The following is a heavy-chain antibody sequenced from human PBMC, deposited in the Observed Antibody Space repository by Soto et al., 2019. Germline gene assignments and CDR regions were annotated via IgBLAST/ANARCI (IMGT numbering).Heavy chain of an antibody. V-gene: IGHV1-3*01. CDR2: INAGNGNT. CDR3: ATVLLSGSYDY. J-gene: IGHJ4*02. CDR1: GYTFTSYA. D-gene: IGHD1-26*01. Sequence: QVQLVQSGAEVKKPGASVKVSCKASGYTFTSYAMHWVRQAPGQRLEWMGWINAGNGNTKYSQKFQGRVTITRDTSASTADMELSSLRSEDTAVYYCATVLLSGSYDYWGQGTLVTVSS.